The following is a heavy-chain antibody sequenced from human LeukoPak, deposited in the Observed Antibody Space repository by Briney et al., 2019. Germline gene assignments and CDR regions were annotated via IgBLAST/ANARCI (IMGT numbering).Heavy chain of an antibody. CDR1: GFTFSSYW. CDR3: VRDRSVTIFGVVTQNYYYMDV. Sequence: GGSLRLSCAASGFTFSSYWMSWVRQAPGKGLEWVANIKQDGSEKYYVDSVKGRFTISRDNAKNSLYLQMNSLRAEDTAVYYCVRDRSVTIFGVVTQNYYYMDVWGKGTTVTVSS. D-gene: IGHD3-3*01. J-gene: IGHJ6*03. V-gene: IGHV3-7*01. CDR2: IKQDGSEK.